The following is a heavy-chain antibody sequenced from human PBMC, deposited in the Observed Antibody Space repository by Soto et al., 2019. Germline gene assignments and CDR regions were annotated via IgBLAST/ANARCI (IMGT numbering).Heavy chain of an antibody. J-gene: IGHJ5*02. CDR3: AKDGGREGYFGNWFDP. Sequence: SVKVSCKASGGTFSNYAITWVRQAPGQGLEWLGWIIPIFCTTDYAQKFQGRVTITADESTTTAYMELSSLRSDDTAVYYCAKDGGREGYFGNWFDPWGQGTLVTVSS. CDR1: GGTFSNYA. CDR2: IIPIFCTT. V-gene: IGHV1-69*13. D-gene: IGHD2-15*01.